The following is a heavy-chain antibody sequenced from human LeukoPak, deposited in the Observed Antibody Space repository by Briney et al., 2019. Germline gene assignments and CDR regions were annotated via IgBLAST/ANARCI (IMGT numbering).Heavy chain of an antibody. V-gene: IGHV1-18*01. J-gene: IGHJ6*03. Sequence: ASVKVSCKASGYTFTSYGISWVRQAPGQGLEWMGWISAYNGNTNYAQKLQGRVTMTSDTSTSTAYMELRSLRSDDTAVYYCARELREWELLEGRYYYYYMDVWGKGTTVTVSS. D-gene: IGHD1-26*01. CDR3: ARELREWELLEGRYYYYYMDV. CDR2: ISAYNGNT. CDR1: GYTFTSYG.